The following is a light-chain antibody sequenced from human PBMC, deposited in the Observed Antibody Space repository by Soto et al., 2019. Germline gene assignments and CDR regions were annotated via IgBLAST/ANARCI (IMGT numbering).Light chain of an antibody. Sequence: DIQLTHSPSSLSASVLDRVTITFRASQSISGWLAWYQQKPGKAPKLLIYDASSLETGVPSRFSGNGSGTEFTLTISSLQSDDFAIYYCQQYGSSPPGTFGQGTKVDIK. CDR1: QSISGW. CDR3: QQYGSSPPGT. V-gene: IGKV1-5*01. J-gene: IGKJ1*01. CDR2: DAS.